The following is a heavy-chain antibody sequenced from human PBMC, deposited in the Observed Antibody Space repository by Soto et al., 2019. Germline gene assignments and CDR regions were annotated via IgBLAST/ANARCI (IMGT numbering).Heavy chain of an antibody. J-gene: IGHJ6*02. CDR1: GFTFSSYS. D-gene: IGHD2-21*01. Sequence: GGSLRLSCAASGFTFSSYSMNWVRQAPGKGLEWVAVISYDGSNKYYADSVKGRFTISRDNSKNTLYLQMNSLRAEDTAVYYCARDGDYYYYGMDVWGQGTTVTVSS. CDR3: ARDGDYYYYGMDV. V-gene: IGHV3-30*03. CDR2: ISYDGSNK.